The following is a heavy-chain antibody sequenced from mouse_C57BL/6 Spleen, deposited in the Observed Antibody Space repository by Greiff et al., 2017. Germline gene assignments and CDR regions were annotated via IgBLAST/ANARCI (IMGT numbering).Heavy chain of an antibody. Sequence: QVQLQQPGAELVMPGASVKLSCKASGYTFTSYWMHWVKQRPGQGLEWIGEIDPSDSYTNYNQKFKGKSTLTVDKSSSTAYMQLSSLTSEDSSVYYCARPDSKVLAWFAYWGQGTLVTVSA. CDR3: ARPDSKVLAWFAY. CDR1: GYTFTSYW. V-gene: IGHV1-69*01. J-gene: IGHJ3*01. CDR2: IDPSDSYT. D-gene: IGHD2-5*01.